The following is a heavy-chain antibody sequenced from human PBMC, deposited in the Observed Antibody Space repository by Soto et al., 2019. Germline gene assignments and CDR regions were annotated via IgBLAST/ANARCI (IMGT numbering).Heavy chain of an antibody. Sequence: EVQLVESGGGLVQPGGSLRLSCAASGFTVSNNYMSWVRQAPGKGLAWVSVIYRGGSTYYADSVKGRFTISRDNSKDRVYLQMNSRRSEDTAVYYYAREILVVIGGSYDYYGMDVWGQGTTVTVSS. CDR3: AREILVVIGGSYDYYGMDV. V-gene: IGHV3-66*01. D-gene: IGHD2-15*01. CDR2: IYRGGST. J-gene: IGHJ6*02. CDR1: GFTVSNNY.